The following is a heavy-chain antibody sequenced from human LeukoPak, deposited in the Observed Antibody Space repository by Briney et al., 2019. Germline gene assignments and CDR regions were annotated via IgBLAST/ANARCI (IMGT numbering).Heavy chain of an antibody. Sequence: GGSLRLSRAASGFTFSNAWMSWVRQAPGKGLEWVGRIKSKTDGGTTDYAAPVKGRFTISRDDSKNTLYLQMNSLKTEDTAVYYCTTERSGISYWDYWGQGTLVTVSS. V-gene: IGHV3-15*01. D-gene: IGHD1-14*01. J-gene: IGHJ4*02. CDR2: IKSKTDGGTT. CDR3: TTERSGISYWDY. CDR1: GFTFSNAW.